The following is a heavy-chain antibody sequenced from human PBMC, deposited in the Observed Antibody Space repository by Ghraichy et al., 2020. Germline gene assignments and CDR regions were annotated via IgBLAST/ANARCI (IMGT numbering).Heavy chain of an antibody. CDR1: GFTFSSYA. CDR2: ISGSGGST. J-gene: IGHJ4*02. CDR3: AKAMGGVYSSGGGNY. Sequence: GGSLRLSCAASGFTFSSYAMSWVRQAPGKGLEWVSAISGSGGSTYYADSVKGRFTISRDNSKNTLYLQMNSLRAEDTAVYYCAKAMGGVYSSGGGNYWGQGTLVTVSS. D-gene: IGHD6-19*01. V-gene: IGHV3-23*01.